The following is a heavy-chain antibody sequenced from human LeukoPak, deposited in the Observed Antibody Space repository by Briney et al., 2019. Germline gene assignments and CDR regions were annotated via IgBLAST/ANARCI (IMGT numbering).Heavy chain of an antibody. J-gene: IGHJ3*02. Sequence: PGGSLRLTCAASGFTFSTYWMHWVRQVPGKGLVWVSRINNDGSRTTYADSVKGRFTISRDNAKNTVYLQMNSLRAEDTAVYYCASPWEAALDAFDIWGQGTMVTVSS. V-gene: IGHV3-74*01. CDR3: ASPWEAALDAFDI. CDR2: INNDGSRT. CDR1: GFTFSTYW. D-gene: IGHD6-13*01.